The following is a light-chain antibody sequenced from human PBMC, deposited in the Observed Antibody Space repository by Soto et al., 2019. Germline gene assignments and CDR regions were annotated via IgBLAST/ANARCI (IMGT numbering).Light chain of an antibody. CDR1: QTVGSW. CDR3: QQYDNYLLT. J-gene: IGKJ4*01. Sequence: DIQMTQSPSTLSASVGDRVTITCRASQTVGSWLAWYQQKPGTAPKFLIYDASTLESGVPSRFSGSGSGTEFTLTISSLQPDDFATYYCQQYDNYLLTFGGWTKVEIK. CDR2: DAS. V-gene: IGKV1-5*01.